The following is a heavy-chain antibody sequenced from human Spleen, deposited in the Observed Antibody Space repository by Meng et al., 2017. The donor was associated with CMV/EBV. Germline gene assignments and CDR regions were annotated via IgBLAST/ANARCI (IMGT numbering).Heavy chain of an antibody. D-gene: IGHD2-21*02. CDR1: GFTFSDYY. CDR3: ARELQDPSNDGMDV. Sequence: GESLKISCAASGFTFSDYYMSWIRQAPGKGLEWVSCISNSGATMYYAGSVKGRFTISRDNAKNSLYLQMNSLRAEDTAVYYCARELQDPSNDGMDVWGQGATVTVSS. J-gene: IGHJ6*02. V-gene: IGHV3-11*04. CDR2: ISNSGATM.